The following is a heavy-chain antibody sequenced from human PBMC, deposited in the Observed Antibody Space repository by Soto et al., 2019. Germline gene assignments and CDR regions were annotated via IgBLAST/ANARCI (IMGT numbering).Heavy chain of an antibody. Sequence: EVQLVESGGDLVQPGRSLRLSCRTSGFTFGDHAMSWLRQAPGKGLEWISFIRGKASGGTTEYAASVKGRFSISRDESTNITYLQMNSLTTEDTAVYYCTRDPFGVRAFDGWGQGTMVIVSS. CDR3: TRDPFGVRAFDG. J-gene: IGHJ3*01. V-gene: IGHV3-49*03. D-gene: IGHD3-10*01. CDR1: GFTFGDHA. CDR2: IRGKASGGTT.